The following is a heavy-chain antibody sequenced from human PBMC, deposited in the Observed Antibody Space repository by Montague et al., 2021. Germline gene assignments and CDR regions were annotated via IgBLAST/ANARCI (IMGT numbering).Heavy chain of an antibody. CDR1: GFIFNNYV. CDR3: VKDTRDYYPDF. V-gene: IGHV3-9*01. Sequence: SLRLSCAASGFIFNNYVMNWVRQAPGKGLEWVSGISGNSINIDYADSVKGRSTISRDNAKNSLYLQMNSLRAEDTAFYYCVKDTRDYYPDFWGQGILVTVSS. CDR2: ISGNSINI. J-gene: IGHJ4*02. D-gene: IGHD3-3*01.